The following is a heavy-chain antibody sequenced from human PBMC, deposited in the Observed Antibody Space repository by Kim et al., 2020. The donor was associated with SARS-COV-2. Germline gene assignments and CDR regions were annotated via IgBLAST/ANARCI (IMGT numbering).Heavy chain of an antibody. CDR1: GYTFTSYY. D-gene: IGHD4-17*01. J-gene: IGHJ6*02. Sequence: ASVKVSCKASGYTFTSYYMHWVRQAPGQGLEWMGIINPSGGSTSYAQKFQGRVTMTRDTSTSTVYMELSSLRSEDTAVYYCARVIAEDYGGNSEGDYYYYGMDVWGQGTTVTVSS. CDR3: ARVIAEDYGGNSEGDYYYYGMDV. V-gene: IGHV1-46*01. CDR2: INPSGGST.